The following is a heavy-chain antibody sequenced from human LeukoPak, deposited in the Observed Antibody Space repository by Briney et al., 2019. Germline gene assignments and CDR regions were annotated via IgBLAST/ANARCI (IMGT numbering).Heavy chain of an antibody. CDR3: ARVKFGDYV. Sequence: GGSLRLSCATSGFIFSNYAVNWVRQAPGKGLEWVSIISGSGDTTYYADSVKGRFTISRDNSKNTLYLQMNSLRAEDTAVYYCARVKFGDYVWGQGTLVTVSS. J-gene: IGHJ4*02. CDR1: GFIFSNYA. CDR2: ISGSGDTT. V-gene: IGHV3-23*01. D-gene: IGHD4-17*01.